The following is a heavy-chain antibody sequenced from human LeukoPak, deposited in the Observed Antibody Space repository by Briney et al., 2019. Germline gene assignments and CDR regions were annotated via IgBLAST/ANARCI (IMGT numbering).Heavy chain of an antibody. V-gene: IGHV4-59*01. J-gene: IGHJ4*02. CDR2: IYYSGST. CDR1: GGSTSSYY. Sequence: SETLSLTCTVSGGSTSSYYWSWIRQPPGKGLEWIGYIYYSGSTNYNPSLKSRVTISVDTSKNQFSLKLSSVTAADTAVYYCARGSFRSWYVDYWGQGTLVTVSS. CDR3: ARGSFRSWYVDY. D-gene: IGHD6-13*01.